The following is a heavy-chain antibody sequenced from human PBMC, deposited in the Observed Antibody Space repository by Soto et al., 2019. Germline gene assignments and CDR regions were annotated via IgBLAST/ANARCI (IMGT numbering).Heavy chain of an antibody. V-gene: IGHV3-23*01. Sequence: EEQLLESGGGLVRPGGSLRLSCAASAFTFRSYAMSWVRQAPGKGLEWVSAITASADTTYYADSVKGRFTISRDNSKNTLYLRLNSLRAEDTAVYYCAKVRHLRDCTSTSCLGAVDIWGQGTMVTVS. CDR1: AFTFRSYA. D-gene: IGHD2-2*01. J-gene: IGHJ3*02. CDR2: ITASADTT. CDR3: AKVRHLRDCTSTSCLGAVDI.